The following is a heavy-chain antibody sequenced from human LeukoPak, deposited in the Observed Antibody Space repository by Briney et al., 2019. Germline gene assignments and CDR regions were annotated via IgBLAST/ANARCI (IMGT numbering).Heavy chain of an antibody. CDR3: ARGLRESVVVTAILLGYYMDV. CDR2: MNPNSGNT. V-gene: IGHV1-8*01. D-gene: IGHD2-21*02. CDR1: GYTFTSYD. Sequence: ASVKVSCKASGYTFTSYDINWVRQATGQGPEWMGWMNPNSGNTGYAQKFQGRVTMTRNTSISTAYMELSSLGSEDTAVYYCARGLRESVVVTAILLGYYMDVWGKGTTVTVSS. J-gene: IGHJ6*03.